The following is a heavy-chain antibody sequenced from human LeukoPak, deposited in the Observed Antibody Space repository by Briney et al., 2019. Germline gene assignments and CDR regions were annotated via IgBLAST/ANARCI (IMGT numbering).Heavy chain of an antibody. Sequence: GGSLRLSCAASGFTFSSYWMHWVRQAPGKGLVWVSRINTDGSSTSYADSVKGRFTISRDNAKNTLYLQMNSLRAEDTAVYYCARGLGVVPAAMRFDPWGQGTLVTVSS. CDR1: GFTFSSYW. D-gene: IGHD2-2*01. V-gene: IGHV3-74*01. CDR3: ARGLGVVPAAMRFDP. CDR2: INTDGSST. J-gene: IGHJ5*02.